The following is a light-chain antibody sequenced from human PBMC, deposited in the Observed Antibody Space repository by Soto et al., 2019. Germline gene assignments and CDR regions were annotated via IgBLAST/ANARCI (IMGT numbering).Light chain of an antibody. CDR3: QQYNVWPLT. V-gene: IGKV3-15*01. CDR2: VAS. CDR1: QSVTSN. Sequence: EIVMTQSPVTLSVSPGDRATLSCRASQSVTSNLAWYQQKPGQTPKLLIYVASTRATGIPARFSGSGSGTEFTLTLSSLQSEDFEVYYCQQYNVWPLTFGGGTKVEFK. J-gene: IGKJ4*01.